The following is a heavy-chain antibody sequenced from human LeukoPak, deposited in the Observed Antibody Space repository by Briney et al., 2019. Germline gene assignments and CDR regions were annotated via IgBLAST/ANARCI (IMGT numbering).Heavy chain of an antibody. D-gene: IGHD3-10*01. CDR2: IRYDGSKT. V-gene: IGHV3-30*02. CDR1: GFTFSSHG. J-gene: IGHJ5*02. Sequence: GGSLRLSCATSGFTFSSHGMHWVRQAPGKGLECVADIRYDGSKTYYADSVKGRFTISRDYSKNTLYLQMNNLRAEDTAVCYCAKDLSYGSPWFDPWGQGTLVTVSS. CDR3: AKDLSYGSPWFDP.